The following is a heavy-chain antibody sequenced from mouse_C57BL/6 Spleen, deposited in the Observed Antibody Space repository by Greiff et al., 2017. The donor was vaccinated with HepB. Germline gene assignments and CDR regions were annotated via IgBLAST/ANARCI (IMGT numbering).Heavy chain of an antibody. CDR2: IYPGDGDT. J-gene: IGHJ2*01. CDR3: ARSDWDEFDY. CDR1: GYAFSSYW. V-gene: IGHV1-80*01. Sequence: VKLMESGAELVKPGASVKISCKASGYAFSSYWMNWVKQRPGKGLEWIGQIYPGDGDTNYNGKFKGKATLTADKSSSTAYMQLSSLTSEDSAVYFCARSDWDEFDYWGQGTTLTVSS. D-gene: IGHD4-1*01.